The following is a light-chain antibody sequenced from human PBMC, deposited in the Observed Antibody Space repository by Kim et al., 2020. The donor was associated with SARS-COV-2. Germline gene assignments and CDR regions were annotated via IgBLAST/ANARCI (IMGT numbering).Light chain of an antibody. J-gene: IGLJ3*02. CDR3: CSYAGSYTLV. V-gene: IGLV2-11*01. Sequence: GQSVTNSCTGTSSDVGGYNYVSWYQQHPGKAPKLMIYDVSKRPSGVPDRFSGSKSGNTASLTISGRQAEDEADYYCCSYAGSYTLVFGGGTKVTVL. CDR2: DVS. CDR1: SSDVGGYNY.